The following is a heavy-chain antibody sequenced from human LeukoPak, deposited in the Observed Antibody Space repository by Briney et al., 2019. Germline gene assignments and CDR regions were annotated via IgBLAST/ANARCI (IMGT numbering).Heavy chain of an antibody. CDR2: IYHSGST. Sequence: SQTLSLTCAVSGGPISSGGYSWSWIRQPPGKGLEWIGYIYHSGSTYYNPSLKSRVTISVDRSKNQFSLKLSSVTAADTAVYYCARTQTGDAFDIWGQGTMVTVSS. CDR1: GGPISSGGYS. V-gene: IGHV4-30-2*01. J-gene: IGHJ3*02. CDR3: ARTQTGDAFDI.